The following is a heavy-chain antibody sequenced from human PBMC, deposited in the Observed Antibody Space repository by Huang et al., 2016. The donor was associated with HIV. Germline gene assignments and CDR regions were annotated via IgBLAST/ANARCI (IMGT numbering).Heavy chain of an antibody. CDR2: IYYGGTS. CDR1: GGSIDNRNSY. CDR3: ARRWDCDFWSGSSYYFGS. D-gene: IGHD3-3*01. V-gene: IGHV4-39*01. J-gene: IGHJ4*02. Sequence: QLQLQESGPGQVKPSETLPLTCTVSGGSIDNRNSYWGWIRQPPGKGLEWIGIIYYGGTSYDNPSLKSRVTISGDTANNQVSLRQDYVSAADTAVYYCARRWDCDFWSGSSYYFGSWGQGTLVTVSS.